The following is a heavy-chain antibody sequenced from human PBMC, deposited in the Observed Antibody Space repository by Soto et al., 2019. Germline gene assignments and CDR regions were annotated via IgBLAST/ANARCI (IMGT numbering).Heavy chain of an antibody. J-gene: IGHJ6*02. D-gene: IGHD3-16*02. Sequence: QVQLVQSGAEVKKPGSSVKVSCKASGGTFSSYAISWVRQAPGQGLEWMGGIIPIFGTANYAQKFQGRVTSTADEATSTAYSGLSSLGSEDTAVYYCARDVTPHPSGNYDGMDVWGQGTTVTVSS. CDR3: ARDVTPHPSGNYDGMDV. V-gene: IGHV1-69*12. CDR1: GGTFSSYA. CDR2: IIPIFGTA.